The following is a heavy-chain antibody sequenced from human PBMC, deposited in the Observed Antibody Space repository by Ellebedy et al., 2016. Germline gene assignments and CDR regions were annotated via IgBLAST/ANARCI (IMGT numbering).Heavy chain of an antibody. D-gene: IGHD3-3*01. CDR2: IYTSGSP. J-gene: IGHJ4*02. CDR1: GGSINSGASY. Sequence: SETLSLTXTVSGGSINSGASYWTWIRQPAGKGLEWIGCIYTSGSPIYNPSLKSRVTMSIDTSKNHFSLELHSVTAADTAVYYCATLTIPGGSDYWGQGTLVTVSS. CDR3: ATLTIPGGSDY. V-gene: IGHV4-61*02.